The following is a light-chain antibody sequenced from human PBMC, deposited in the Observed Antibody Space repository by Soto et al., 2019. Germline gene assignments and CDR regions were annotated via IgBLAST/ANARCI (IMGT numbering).Light chain of an antibody. V-gene: IGLV2-14*01. Sequence: QSALTQPASGSGSPGQSITISCTGTSSDVGGYNYVSWYQQHPGKAPKLMIYEVSNRPSGVSNRFSGSKSGNTASLTISGLQAEDEADYSCSSYTSSSTRVFGTGTKVTVL. J-gene: IGLJ1*01. CDR3: SSYTSSSTRV. CDR2: EVS. CDR1: SSDVGGYNY.